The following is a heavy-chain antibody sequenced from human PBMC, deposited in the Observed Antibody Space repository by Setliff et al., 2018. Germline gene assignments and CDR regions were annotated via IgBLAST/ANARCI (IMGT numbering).Heavy chain of an antibody. J-gene: IGHJ6*03. Sequence: SETLSLTCTVSGGPMRSFYWSWIRQPPGKGLEWIGYIYYSGSTNYNPSLKSRVTISVDTSKNQFSLKLSSVTAADTAVYYCARGLSPYDSSAQVYYYYMDVWGKGTTVTVSS. CDR2: IYYSGST. D-gene: IGHD3-22*01. V-gene: IGHV4-59*01. CDR3: ARGLSPYDSSAQVYYYYMDV. CDR1: GGPMRSFY.